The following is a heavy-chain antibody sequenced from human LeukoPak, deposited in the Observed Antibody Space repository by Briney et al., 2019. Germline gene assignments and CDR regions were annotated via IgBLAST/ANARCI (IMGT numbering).Heavy chain of an antibody. D-gene: IGHD2-15*01. CDR2: INPNSGGT. V-gene: IGHV1-2*02. J-gene: IGHJ3*02. CDR1: GYTFTGYY. Sequence: ASVKVSCKASGYTFTGYYMHWVRQAPGQGLEWMGLINPNSGGTNYAQKFQGRGPMTRDTSIRTDYMEMSRLRSDDTAVYYCAREAAGDIVVVVAATMELGDAFDIWGQGTIVTVSS. CDR3: AREAAGDIVVVVAATMELGDAFDI.